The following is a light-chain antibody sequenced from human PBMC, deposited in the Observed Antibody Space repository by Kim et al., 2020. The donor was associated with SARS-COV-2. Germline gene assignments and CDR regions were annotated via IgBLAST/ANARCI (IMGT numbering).Light chain of an antibody. CDR2: QDS. J-gene: IGLJ2*01. V-gene: IGLV3-1*01. Sequence: SVSPGQTASITCCGDKLGDKYACWYQKKPGQSPVLVIYQDSKRHSGIPERFSGSNSGNTATLTISGTQAMDEADYYCQAWDSSTAVFGGGTQMTVL. CDR1: KLGDKY. CDR3: QAWDSSTAV.